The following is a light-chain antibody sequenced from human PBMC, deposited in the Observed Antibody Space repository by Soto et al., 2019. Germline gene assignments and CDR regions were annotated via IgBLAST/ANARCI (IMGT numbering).Light chain of an antibody. CDR1: QSITSN. J-gene: IGKJ2*01. CDR3: QHYFKWPYT. Sequence: EIVMTQSPATLSLSPGERATLSCRASQSITSNLAWYQQKPGRAPRLLIYGASTRATGIPARFSGSGSGTEFTLTISNLQSEYFALYYCQHYFKWPYTFGQGTKLEIQ. CDR2: GAS. V-gene: IGKV3-15*01.